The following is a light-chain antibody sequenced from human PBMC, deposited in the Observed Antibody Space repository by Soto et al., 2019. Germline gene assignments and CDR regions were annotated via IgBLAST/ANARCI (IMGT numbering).Light chain of an antibody. CDR1: SGHGSYA. Sequence: QLVLPQSPSASASLGASVKLTFTLSSGHGSYAIAWHQQQPEKGPRYLMTINSDGGHSKWDGIPDRFSGSSSVAERYLTISSLHSEDEADYYCQTWGTGIRVFGTGTKLTVL. J-gene: IGLJ1*01. V-gene: IGLV4-69*01. CDR2: INSDGGH. CDR3: QTWGTGIRV.